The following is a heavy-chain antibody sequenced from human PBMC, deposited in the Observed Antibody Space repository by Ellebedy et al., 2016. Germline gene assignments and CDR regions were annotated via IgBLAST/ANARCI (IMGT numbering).Heavy chain of an antibody. Sequence: GGSLRLSCAASGFTVSSNYMSWVRQAPGKGLEWVSIIYSGGSTYYADSVKGRFTISRDNSKNRLYLQMSSLKVEDTATYYCANVGGSGTYYNGYWGQGTLVTVSS. CDR3: ANVGGSGTYYNGY. CDR2: IYSGGST. D-gene: IGHD3-10*01. V-gene: IGHV3-53*01. J-gene: IGHJ4*02. CDR1: GFTVSSNY.